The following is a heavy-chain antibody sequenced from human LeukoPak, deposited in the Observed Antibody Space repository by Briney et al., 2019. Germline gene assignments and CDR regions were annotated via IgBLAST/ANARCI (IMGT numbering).Heavy chain of an antibody. V-gene: IGHV3-48*03. J-gene: IGHJ4*02. CDR1: GFTFSTYE. CDR3: AKDPRGAVADYFDY. CDR2: ISSSGSTI. D-gene: IGHD6-19*01. Sequence: GGSLRLSCAASGFTFSTYEMTWVRQSPGKGLEWVSYISSSGSTIYYADSVKGRFTISRDNARNSLYLQMNSLRAEDTAVYYCAKDPRGAVADYFDYWGQGTLVTVSS.